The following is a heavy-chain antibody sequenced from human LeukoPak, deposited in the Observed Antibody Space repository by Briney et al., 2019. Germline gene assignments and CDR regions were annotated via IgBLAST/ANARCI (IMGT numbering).Heavy chain of an antibody. D-gene: IGHD6-19*01. CDR3: ARETVAGLVDY. CDR1: GYTLTSYY. J-gene: IGHJ4*02. V-gene: IGHV1-46*01. Sequence: ASVKVSCQASGYTLTSYYIHWVRQAPGQRREWMGIINPSGGSTSYAQKFQGRVTMTRDTSTSTVYMELSRLRSEDTAVYYGARETVAGLVDYWCQGTLVAVSS. CDR2: INPSGGST.